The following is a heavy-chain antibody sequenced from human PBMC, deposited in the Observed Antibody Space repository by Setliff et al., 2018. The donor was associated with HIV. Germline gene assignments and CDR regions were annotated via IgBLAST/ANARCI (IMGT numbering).Heavy chain of an antibody. V-gene: IGHV3-74*01. J-gene: IGHJ4*02. CDR2: INNDTTIT. D-gene: IGHD6-6*01. CDR3: VMFSASSG. CDR1: GFSFPDAW. Sequence: PGGSLRLSCAASGFSFPDAWMSWVRQAPGQGLVWVSGINNDTTITTYADSVKGRFSISRDNAKNTLYLQMNGLRGEDTAVYYCVMFSASSGWGQGTQVTVSS.